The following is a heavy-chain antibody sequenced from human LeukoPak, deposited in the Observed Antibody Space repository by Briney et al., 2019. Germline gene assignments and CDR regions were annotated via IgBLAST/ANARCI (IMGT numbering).Heavy chain of an antibody. CDR3: ARPATYYYGSGSYFDY. CDR1: GGSISSSSYY. Sequence: SETLSPTCTVSGGSISSSSYYWGWIRQPPGKGLEWIGSIYYSGSTYYNPSLKSRVTISVDTSKNQFSLKLSSVTAADTAVYYCARPATYYYGSGSYFDYWGQGTLVTVSS. D-gene: IGHD3-10*01. V-gene: IGHV4-39*07. CDR2: IYYSGST. J-gene: IGHJ4*02.